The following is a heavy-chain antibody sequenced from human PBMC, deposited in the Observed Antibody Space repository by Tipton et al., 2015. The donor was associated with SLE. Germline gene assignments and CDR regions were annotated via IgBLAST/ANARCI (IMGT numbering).Heavy chain of an antibody. Sequence: TLSLTCAVSGESFNGYFWTWIRQPPGKGLEWIAEIIHSGVTNYNPSLRSRVTMSVDMSKNQVSLKLSSVTAADTAVYYCARGRWILGTNLFFDYWGQGALVTVSS. D-gene: IGHD5-18*01. J-gene: IGHJ4*02. CDR3: ARGRWILGTNLFFDY. CDR1: GESFNGYF. CDR2: IIHSGVT. V-gene: IGHV4-34*01.